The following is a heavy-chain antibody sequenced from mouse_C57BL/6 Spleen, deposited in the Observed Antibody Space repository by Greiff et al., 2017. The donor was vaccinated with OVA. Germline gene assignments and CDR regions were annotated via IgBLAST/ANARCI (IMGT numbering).Heavy chain of an antibody. CDR1: GYTFTSYW. Sequence: QVQLQQPGAELVRPGSSVKLSCKASGYTFTSYWMHWVKQRPIQGLEWIGNIDPSDSATHYNQKFKDKATLTVDKSSSTAYMQLSSLTSEDSAVYYCAREDYGSSHDYAMDYWGQGTSVTVSS. J-gene: IGHJ4*01. CDR2: IDPSDSAT. V-gene: IGHV1-52*01. D-gene: IGHD1-1*01. CDR3: AREDYGSSHDYAMDY.